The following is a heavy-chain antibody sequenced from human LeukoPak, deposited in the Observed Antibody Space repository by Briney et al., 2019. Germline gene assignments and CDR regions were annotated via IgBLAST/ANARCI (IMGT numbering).Heavy chain of an antibody. V-gene: IGHV3-21*01. CDR1: GFTFSSYS. Sequence: GGSLRLSCAASGFTFSSYSMNWVRQAPGKGLEWVSSISSSSSYIYYADSVKGRFTISRDNAKNSLYLQMNSLRAEDTAAYYCARESPLGYYYYMDVWGKGTTVTVSS. CDR3: ARESPLGYYYYMDV. CDR2: ISSSSSYI. J-gene: IGHJ6*03.